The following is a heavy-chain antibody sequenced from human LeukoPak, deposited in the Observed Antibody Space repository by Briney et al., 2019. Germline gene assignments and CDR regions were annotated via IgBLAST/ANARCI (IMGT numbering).Heavy chain of an antibody. CDR2: ISGSGGST. CDR3: AKAPYYDILTGYWYSDY. Sequence: GGSLRLSCAASGFTFSSYAMSWVRQAPGKGLEWVSAISGSGGSTYYADSVKGRFTISRDNSKNTLYLQMNSLRAEDTAVYYCAKAPYYDILTGYWYSDYWGQGTLVTVSS. D-gene: IGHD3-9*01. V-gene: IGHV3-23*01. CDR1: GFTFSSYA. J-gene: IGHJ4*02.